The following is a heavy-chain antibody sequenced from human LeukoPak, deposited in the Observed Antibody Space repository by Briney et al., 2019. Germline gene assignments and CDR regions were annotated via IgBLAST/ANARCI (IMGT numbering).Heavy chain of an antibody. CDR1: GFTFSSYT. D-gene: IGHD1-1*01. V-gene: IGHV3-30-3*01. Sequence: HPGRSLRLSCAASGFTFSSYTMHWVRQAPGKGLEWVAVISYDVNNKYYGDSVKGRFTISRDNSKNTLYLQMNSLRPEDTAVYYCARATTATETAVYWGQGTLVTVSS. CDR2: ISYDVNNK. CDR3: ARATTATETAVY. J-gene: IGHJ4*02.